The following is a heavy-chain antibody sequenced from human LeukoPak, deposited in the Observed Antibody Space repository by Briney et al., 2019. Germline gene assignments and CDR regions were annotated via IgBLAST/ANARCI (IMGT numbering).Heavy chain of an antibody. CDR2: ISSSSSYI. CDR1: GFTFSSYS. CDR3: ARGLLVLNFDY. D-gene: IGHD6-13*01. V-gene: IGHV3-21*01. J-gene: IGHJ4*02. Sequence: GGSLRLSCAASGFTFSSYSMNWVRQAPGKGLEWASSISSSSSYIYYADSVKGRFTISRDNAKNSLYLQMNSLRAEDTAVYYCARGLLVLNFDYWGQGTLVTVSS.